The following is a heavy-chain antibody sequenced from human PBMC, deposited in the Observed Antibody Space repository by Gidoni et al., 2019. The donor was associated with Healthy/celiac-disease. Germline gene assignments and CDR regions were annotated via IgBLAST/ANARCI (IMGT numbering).Heavy chain of an antibody. CDR2: ISSSGSTI. CDR3: ASGITMIVVVRGVAFDI. V-gene: IGHV3-11*01. J-gene: IGHJ3*02. Sequence: QVQLVESRGGLVKPGGSLRLSCAASGFTFSASYMSWIRQAPAKGLEWVSYISSSGSTIYYADSVKGRFTISRDNAKNSLYLQMNSLRAEDTAVYYCASGITMIVVVRGVAFDIWGQGTMVTVSS. D-gene: IGHD3-22*01. CDR1: GFTFSASY.